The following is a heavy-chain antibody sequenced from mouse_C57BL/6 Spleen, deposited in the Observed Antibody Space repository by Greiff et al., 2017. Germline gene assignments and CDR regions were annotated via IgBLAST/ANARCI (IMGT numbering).Heavy chain of an antibody. Sequence: QVQLQQPGAELVKPGASVKLSCKASGYTFTSYWMHWVKQRPGRGLEWIGRIDPKSGGTKYNEKFKSKATLTVDKPSSTAYMQLSSLTSEDSAVYYCARVVLEYWYFDVWGTGTTVTVSS. CDR1: GYTFTSYW. J-gene: IGHJ1*03. CDR3: ARVVLEYWYFDV. D-gene: IGHD1-1*02. CDR2: IDPKSGGT. V-gene: IGHV1-72*01.